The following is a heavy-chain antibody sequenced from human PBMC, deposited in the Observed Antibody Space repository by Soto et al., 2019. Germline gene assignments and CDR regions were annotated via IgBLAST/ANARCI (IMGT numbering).Heavy chain of an antibody. V-gene: IGHV4-31*03. D-gene: IGHD3-3*01. CDR2: IYYRGST. CDR1: GGSINSGGYY. J-gene: IGHJ4*02. Sequence: SETLSLTCTVSGGSINSGGYYWSWIRQHPGKGLEWIGDIYYRGSTNYNPSLKSRVTISIDTSKNQFSLKLSSVTAADTAVYYCARAQTFFGIITVFDNWGQGTLVTVSS. CDR3: ARAQTFFGIITVFDN.